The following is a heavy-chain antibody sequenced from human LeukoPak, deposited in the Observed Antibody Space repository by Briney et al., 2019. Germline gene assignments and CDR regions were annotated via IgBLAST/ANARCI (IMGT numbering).Heavy chain of an antibody. CDR2: IGTAGDT. Sequence: PGGSLRLSCAASGFTFSTYDMHWVRQVTGKGLEWVSGIGTAGDTYYPASVKGRFTISRENGKNSLYLQMNSLRAGDTAVYYCVRAGSSGWYSFDYWGQGALVTVSS. CDR1: GFTFSTYD. J-gene: IGHJ4*02. D-gene: IGHD6-19*01. CDR3: VRAGSSGWYSFDY. V-gene: IGHV3-13*04.